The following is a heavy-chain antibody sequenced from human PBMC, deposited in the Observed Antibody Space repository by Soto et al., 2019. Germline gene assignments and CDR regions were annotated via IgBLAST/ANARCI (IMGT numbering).Heavy chain of an antibody. J-gene: IGHJ1*01. CDR2: IYYSGST. CDR3: ARVYRSSGGYFQH. V-gene: IGHV4-31*03. Sequence: QVQLQESGPGLVKPSQTLSLTCTVSGGSISSGGYYWSWIRQHPGKGLEWIGYIYYSGSTYYNPSLKRRVTLSVGTSKNQFSLTLGSVTAADTAVYYCARVYRSSGGYFQHWGQGTLGTVSS. D-gene: IGHD3-10*01. CDR1: GGSISSGGYY.